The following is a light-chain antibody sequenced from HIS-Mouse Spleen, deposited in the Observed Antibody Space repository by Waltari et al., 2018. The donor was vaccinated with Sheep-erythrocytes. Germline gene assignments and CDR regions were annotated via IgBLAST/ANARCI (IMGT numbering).Light chain of an antibody. CDR1: SSDVGGYNY. CDR2: EVS. Sequence: QSALTQPASVSGSPGQSITISCTGTSSDVGGYNYVSWYQEHPGKAPKLMIYEVSNRPSGGSNRFSGSKSGKTASRTISGLQAEDEADYYCSSYTSSSTQVFGGGTKLTVL. CDR3: SSYTSSSTQV. J-gene: IGLJ2*01. V-gene: IGLV2-14*01.